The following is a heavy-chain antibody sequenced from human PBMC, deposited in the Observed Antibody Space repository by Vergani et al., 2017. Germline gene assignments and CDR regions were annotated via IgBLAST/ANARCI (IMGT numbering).Heavy chain of an antibody. CDR2: ISYDGDRR. J-gene: IGHJ3*02. Sequence: QVHLVESGGGVVQPGRSLTLSCVASGFSFRGHGMHWVRQAPGKGLEWVAMISYDGDRRDYGDFAKGRFTISRDSSKTVYLQMNSLRVEDTAMYFCAKDLSGQWLVHTKGAFDIWGQGTMVTVSS. V-gene: IGHV3-30*18. CDR1: GFSFRGHG. CDR3: AKDLSGQWLVHTKGAFDI. D-gene: IGHD6-19*01.